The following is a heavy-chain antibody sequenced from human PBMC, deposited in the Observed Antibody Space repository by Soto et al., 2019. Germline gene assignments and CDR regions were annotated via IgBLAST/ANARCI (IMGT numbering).Heavy chain of an antibody. CDR3: ARDRGGSGSSYFDY. J-gene: IGHJ4*02. V-gene: IGHV1-2*04. D-gene: IGHD3-10*01. CDR2: INPNSGGT. CDR1: GYTFTNFG. Sequence: ASVKVSCKASGYTFTNFGISWVRQAPGQGLEWMGWINPNSGGTNYAQKFQGWVTMTRDTSISTAYMELSRLRSDDTAVYYCARDRGGSGSSYFDYWGQGTLVTVSS.